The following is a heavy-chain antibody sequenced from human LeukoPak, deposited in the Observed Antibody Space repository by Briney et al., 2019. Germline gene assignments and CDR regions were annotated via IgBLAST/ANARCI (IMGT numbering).Heavy chain of an antibody. Sequence: SVTVSCKASGYTFSGHYMHWVRLAPGQGLEWMGWIYPNSGGTNYAQKFQGRFPMTRDTSISTAYMELRRLKSDDTAMYYCARVVGFGDYPFDYWGQGTLGTVSS. D-gene: IGHD4-17*01. CDR1: GYTFSGHY. V-gene: IGHV1-2*02. CDR2: IYPNSGGT. CDR3: ARVVGFGDYPFDY. J-gene: IGHJ4*02.